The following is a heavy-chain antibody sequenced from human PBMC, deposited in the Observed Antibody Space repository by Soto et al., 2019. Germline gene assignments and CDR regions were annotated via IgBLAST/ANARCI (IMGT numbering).Heavy chain of an antibody. V-gene: IGHV3-72*01. J-gene: IGHJ4*02. CDR1: GFSFTDHY. CDR3: ARLMGTSFDL. D-gene: IGHD2-8*01. Sequence: PGGSLRLSCAASGFSFTDHYMDWVRQAPGEGLEWVGRARNKVNGYIIDYAASVKGRFIISRDDSKKSLYLQMNSLKTEDTAVYFCARLMGTSFDLLGQGTLVTVSS. CDR2: ARNKVNGYII.